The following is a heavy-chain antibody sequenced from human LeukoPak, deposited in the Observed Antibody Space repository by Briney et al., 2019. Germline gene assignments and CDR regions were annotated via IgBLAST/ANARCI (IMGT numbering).Heavy chain of an antibody. V-gene: IGHV3-74*01. J-gene: IGHJ4*02. CDR2: INSDGSST. Sequence: GGSLRLSCAASGFTFSSYWMHWVRQAPGKGLVWVSRINSDGSSTSYADSVKGRFTISRDNAKNTLYLQMNSLRAEDTAVYYCARIAAAGTLAISYFDYWGQGTLVTVSS. CDR3: ARIAAAGTLAISYFDY. CDR1: GFTFSSYW. D-gene: IGHD6-13*01.